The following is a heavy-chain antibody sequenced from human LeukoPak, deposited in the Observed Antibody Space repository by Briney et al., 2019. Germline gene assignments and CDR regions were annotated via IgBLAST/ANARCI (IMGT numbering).Heavy chain of an antibody. CDR2: TSYDGSNK. Sequence: PGGALRLSCAASGFTFSSYGMHWVRQAPGKGLEWVAVTSYDGSNKYYADSVKGRFTISRDNSKNTLYLQMNSLRAEDTAVYYCAKPRDQWLVLEGAFDIWGQGTMVTVSS. V-gene: IGHV3-30*18. CDR1: GFTFSSYG. CDR3: AKPRDQWLVLEGAFDI. D-gene: IGHD6-19*01. J-gene: IGHJ3*02.